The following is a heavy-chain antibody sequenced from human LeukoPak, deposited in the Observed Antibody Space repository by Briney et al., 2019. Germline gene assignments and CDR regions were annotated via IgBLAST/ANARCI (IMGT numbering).Heavy chain of an antibody. J-gene: IGHJ3*02. CDR1: GFTFSSHG. Sequence: GGSLRLSCAASGFTFSSHGMHWVRQAPGKGLEWVAFIRYDGSKKYYADSVKGRFTISRDNSKNTLYLQMNSLRAEDTAVYYCAKDFMGATHLDAFDIWGQGTMVTVSS. D-gene: IGHD1-26*01. CDR3: AKDFMGATHLDAFDI. V-gene: IGHV3-30*02. CDR2: IRYDGSKK.